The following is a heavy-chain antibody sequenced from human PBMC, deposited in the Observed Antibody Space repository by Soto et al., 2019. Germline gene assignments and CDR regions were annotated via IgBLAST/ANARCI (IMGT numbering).Heavy chain of an antibody. CDR3: ARHSGSSVFYFDY. D-gene: IGHD3-10*01. CDR1: GGSISSSSYY. V-gene: IGHV4-39*01. J-gene: IGHJ4*02. Sequence: SETLSLTCTVSGGSISSSSYYWGWIRQPPGKGLEWIGSIYYSGSTYYNPSLKSRVTISIDTSKNQFSLKLSSVTAADTAVYYCARHSGSSVFYFDYWGQGTLVTVSS. CDR2: IYYSGST.